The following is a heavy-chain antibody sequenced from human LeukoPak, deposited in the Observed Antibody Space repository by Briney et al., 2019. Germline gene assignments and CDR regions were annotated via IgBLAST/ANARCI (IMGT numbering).Heavy chain of an antibody. V-gene: IGHV4-39*01. CDR3: ARAGYSSSWSPRPFQH. Sequence: SQTLSLTCTVSGGSISSGSYYWSWIRQPPGKGLEWIGSIYYSGSTYYNPSLKSRVTISVDTSKNQFSLKLSSVTAADTAVYYCARAGYSSSWSPRPFQHWGQGTLVTVSS. J-gene: IGHJ1*01. D-gene: IGHD6-13*01. CDR1: GGSISSGSYY. CDR2: IYYSGST.